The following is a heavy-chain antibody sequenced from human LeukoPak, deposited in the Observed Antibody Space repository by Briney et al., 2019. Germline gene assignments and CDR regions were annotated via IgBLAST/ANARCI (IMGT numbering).Heavy chain of an antibody. V-gene: IGHV3-23*01. J-gene: IGHJ4*02. CDR2: ISGSGGST. CDR3: AKDISYDILTGSKDY. CDR1: GFTFSSYA. D-gene: IGHD3-9*01. Sequence: GGSLRLSCAASGFTFSSYAMSWVRQAPGKGLEWVSAISGSGGSTYYADSVKGRFTISRDNAKNSLYLQMNSLRAEDTALYYCAKDISYDILTGSKDYWGQGTLVTVSS.